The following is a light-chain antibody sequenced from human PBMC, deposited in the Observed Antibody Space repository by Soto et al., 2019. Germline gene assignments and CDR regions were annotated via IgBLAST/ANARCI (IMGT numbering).Light chain of an antibody. Sequence: DIQMTQSPSTLSGSVGDRVTITSRASQTISSWLAWYQQKPGKAPKLLIYKASTIKSGVPSRFSGSGSGTEYTLTIISLQPDDFATYYCQHYNSYSEAFGQGTKVELQ. V-gene: IGKV1-5*03. CDR2: KAS. J-gene: IGKJ1*01. CDR1: QTISSW. CDR3: QHYNSYSEA.